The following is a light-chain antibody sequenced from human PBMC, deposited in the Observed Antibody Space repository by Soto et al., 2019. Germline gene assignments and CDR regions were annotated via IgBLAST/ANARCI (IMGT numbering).Light chain of an antibody. Sequence: QSALTQPPSVSGAPGQRVTISCTGSSSNIGAGYDVHWYQQLPGTAPKLLIYGNSNRPSGVPDRFSGSKSGTSASLAITGLQAEDEADYSCQSYDSSLSVVLFGGGTKLTVL. CDR3: QSYDSSLSVVL. V-gene: IGLV1-40*01. CDR2: GNS. CDR1: SSNIGAGYD. J-gene: IGLJ2*01.